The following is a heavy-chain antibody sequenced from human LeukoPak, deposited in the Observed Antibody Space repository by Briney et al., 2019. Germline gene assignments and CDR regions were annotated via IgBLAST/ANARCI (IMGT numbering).Heavy chain of an antibody. CDR1: GFTFSSYE. Sequence: GGSLRLSCAASGFTFSSYEMNWVRQAPGKGLEWVSYISSSGSTIYYADSVKGRFTISRDNAKNSLYLQMNSLRAEDTAVYYCARGPLDDYTNQPLGYWGQGTLVTVSS. CDR2: ISSSGSTI. D-gene: IGHD4-11*01. J-gene: IGHJ4*02. CDR3: ARGPLDDYTNQPLGY. V-gene: IGHV3-48*03.